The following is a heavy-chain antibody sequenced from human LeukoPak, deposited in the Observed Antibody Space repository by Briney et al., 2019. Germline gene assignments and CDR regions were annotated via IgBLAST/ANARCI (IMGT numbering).Heavy chain of an antibody. V-gene: IGHV4-34*01. D-gene: IGHD4-11*01. J-gene: IGHJ4*02. CDR2: INHSGST. CDR1: GGSFSGYY. Sequence: SGTLSLTCAVYGGSFSGYYWSWIRQPPGRGLEWIGEINHSGSTNYNPSLKSRVTISVDTSKNQFSLKLSSVTAADTAVYYCASTLQPPDYWGQGTLVTVSS. CDR3: ASTLQPPDY.